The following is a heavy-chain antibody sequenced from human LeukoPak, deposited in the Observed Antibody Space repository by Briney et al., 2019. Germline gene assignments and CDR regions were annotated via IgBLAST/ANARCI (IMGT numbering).Heavy chain of an antibody. J-gene: IGHJ6*03. Sequence: EASVKVSCKASGGTFSSYAISWVRQAPGQGLEWMGGIIPIFGTAKYAQKFQGRVTITTDESTSTAYMELSSLRSEDTAVYYCARVREWELLHYYYYMDVWGKGTTVTVSS. CDR1: GGTFSSYA. CDR3: ARVREWELLHYYYYMDV. D-gene: IGHD1-26*01. V-gene: IGHV1-69*05. CDR2: IIPIFGTA.